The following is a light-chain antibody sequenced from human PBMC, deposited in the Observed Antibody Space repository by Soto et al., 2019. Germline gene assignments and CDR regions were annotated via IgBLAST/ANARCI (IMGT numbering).Light chain of an antibody. V-gene: IGKV1-5*03. CDR3: QQYYSHWT. Sequence: DIQMTQSPSTLSASVGDRVTITCRASQSISSWLAWDQQRPGKAPKLLIYKASSLGSGVPSRFSGSGSGTEFTLTINSLQPDDSATYYCQQYYSHWTFGQGTKVEI. CDR2: KAS. CDR1: QSISSW. J-gene: IGKJ1*01.